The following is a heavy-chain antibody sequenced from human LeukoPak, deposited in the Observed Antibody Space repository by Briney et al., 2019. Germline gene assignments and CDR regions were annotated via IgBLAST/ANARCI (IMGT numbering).Heavy chain of an antibody. CDR2: ISSSGSTI. V-gene: IGHV3-48*03. CDR1: GFTFSSYE. D-gene: IGHD2-15*01. Sequence: GGSRRLSCAASGFTFSSYEMNWVRQAPGKGLEWVSYISSSGSTIYYADSVKGRFTISRDNAKNSLYLQMNSLRAEDTAVYYCARDANCSGGSCYGPDALDIWGQGTMVTVSS. J-gene: IGHJ3*02. CDR3: ARDANCSGGSCYGPDALDI.